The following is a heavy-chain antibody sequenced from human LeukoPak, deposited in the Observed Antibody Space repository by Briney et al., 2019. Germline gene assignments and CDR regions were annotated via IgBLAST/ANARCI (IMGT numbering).Heavy chain of an antibody. CDR1: GFTISSYA. J-gene: IGHJ5*01. Sequence: GGTLRLSCAASGFTISSYAMNWVRQAPGKGLEWVSYISSSSSPINYADSVKGRFTISRDNAKNSLYLQMNSLRDEDTAVYYCARDCRLNCARQPGFDSWGQGTLVTVSS. V-gene: IGHV3-48*02. CDR3: ARDCRLNCARQPGFDS. CDR2: ISSSSSPI. D-gene: IGHD1-1*01.